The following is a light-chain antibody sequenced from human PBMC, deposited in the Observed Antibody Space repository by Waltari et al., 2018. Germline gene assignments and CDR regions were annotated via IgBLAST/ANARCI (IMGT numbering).Light chain of an antibody. CDR1: QGISSC. Sequence: DIQMTQSPSSLSASVGDRVTITCRASQGISSCLAWYQQKPGKAPELLIYAASSFQSGVPSRFSGSASGTDFTLTVSNLQPDDFAIYFCQQSFSSPWTFGQGTRV. CDR2: AAS. V-gene: IGKV1-12*01. CDR3: QQSFSSPWT. J-gene: IGKJ1*01.